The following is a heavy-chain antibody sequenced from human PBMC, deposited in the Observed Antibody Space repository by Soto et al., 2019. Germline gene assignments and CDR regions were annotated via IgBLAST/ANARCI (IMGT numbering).Heavy chain of an antibody. CDR1: GGSISSGGYY. CDR3: ASPHGGGDYFDY. D-gene: IGHD3-10*01. CDR2: IYYSGST. J-gene: IGHJ4*02. Sequence: QVQLQESGPGLVKPSQTLSLTCTISGGSISSGGYYWTWIRQHPGKGLEWIGYIYYSGSTYYNPSLKSRVTNSSDRSRPQFSLKLSSVTAAYPAVYYCASPHGGGDYFDYWGQGTLVTVSS. V-gene: IGHV4-31*03.